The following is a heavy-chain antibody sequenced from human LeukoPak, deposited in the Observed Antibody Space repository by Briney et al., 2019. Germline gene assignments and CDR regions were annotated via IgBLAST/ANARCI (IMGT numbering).Heavy chain of an antibody. D-gene: IGHD3-10*01. J-gene: IGHJ4*02. CDR3: ARANYGSGYLFDY. Sequence: PGGSLRLSCAASGLTLGNYDMNWVRQAPGKGLKWVSYISSSSTKIYYVDSVKGRFTISRDNAKNSLYLQMNSLRAEDTAVYYCARANYGSGYLFDYWGQGTLVTVSS. V-gene: IGHV3-48*01. CDR2: ISSSSTKI. CDR1: GLTLGNYD.